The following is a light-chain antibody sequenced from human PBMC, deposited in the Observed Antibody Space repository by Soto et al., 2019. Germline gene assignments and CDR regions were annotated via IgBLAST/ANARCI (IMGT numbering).Light chain of an antibody. CDR1: QGVTTH. J-gene: IGKJ4*01. V-gene: IGKV3-15*01. CDR3: QQYNTWPLT. Sequence: EIVMTQSPATLSVSPGERATLSCRASQGVTTHLAWYQQKPGQAPRLLIYGASTRATGIPARFSGSGSGTEFTLTISSLQSEDFAVYYCQQYNTWPLTFGGGTKVEIK. CDR2: GAS.